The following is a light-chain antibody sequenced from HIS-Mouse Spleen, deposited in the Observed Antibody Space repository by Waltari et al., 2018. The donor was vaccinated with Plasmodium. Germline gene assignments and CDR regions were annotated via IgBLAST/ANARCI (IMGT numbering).Light chain of an antibody. V-gene: IGKV3-15*01. CDR1: QSVSSN. CDR2: GAS. CDR3: QQYNNWSFT. Sequence: EIVMTQSPATLSVSPGERATLSCRASQSVSSNLAWYQQKPGQAPRLLIYGASTRATGIPARFSGSGSGTEFTLTINSLQSEDFAVYCCQQYNNWSFTFGPGTKVDIK. J-gene: IGKJ3*01.